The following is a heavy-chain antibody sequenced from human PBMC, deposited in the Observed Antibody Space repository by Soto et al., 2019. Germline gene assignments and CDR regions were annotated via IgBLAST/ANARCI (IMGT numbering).Heavy chain of an antibody. D-gene: IGHD6-13*01. CDR1: GFTFSSYG. J-gene: IGHJ6*01. CDR2: IWYDGSNK. CDR3: ARDITPSDSSSWRAYFYYCMDV. V-gene: IGHV3-33*01. Sequence: GGSLRLSCAASGFTFSSYGMHWVRQAPGKGLEWVAVIWYDGSNKYYADSVKGRFTISRDNSKNTLYLQMNSLRAEDTAVYYCARDITPSDSSSWRAYFYYCMDVWRQRTTVPASS.